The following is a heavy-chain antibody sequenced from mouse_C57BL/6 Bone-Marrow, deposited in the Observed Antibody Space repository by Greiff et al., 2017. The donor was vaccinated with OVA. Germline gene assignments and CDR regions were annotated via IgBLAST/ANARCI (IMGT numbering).Heavy chain of an antibody. D-gene: IGHD2-4*01. Sequence: LMESGPGLVKPSQSLSLTCSVTGYSITSGYYWNWIRQFPGNKLEWMGYISYDGSNNYNPSLKNRISITRDTSKNQFFLKLNSVTTEDTATYYCARARLRRDWYFDVWGTGTTVTVSS. CDR1: GYSITSGYY. V-gene: IGHV3-6*01. CDR3: ARARLRRDWYFDV. CDR2: ISYDGSN. J-gene: IGHJ1*03.